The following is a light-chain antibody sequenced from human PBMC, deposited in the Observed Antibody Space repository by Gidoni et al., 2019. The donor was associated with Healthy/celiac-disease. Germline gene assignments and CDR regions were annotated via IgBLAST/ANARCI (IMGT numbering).Light chain of an antibody. CDR3: QQYGSSPPACS. V-gene: IGKV3-20*01. CDR2: GAS. CDR1: QSVSSSY. Sequence: IVLTPSPGTLSLSPGERATLSCRASQSVSSSYLAWYQQKPGQAPRLLIYGASSRATGIPDRFSGSGSGTDFTLTISRLEPEDFAVYYCQQYGSSPPACSFGQGTKLEIK. J-gene: IGKJ2*04.